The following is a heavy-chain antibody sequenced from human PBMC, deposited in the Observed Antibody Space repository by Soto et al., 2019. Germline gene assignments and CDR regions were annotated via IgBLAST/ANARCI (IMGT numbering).Heavy chain of an antibody. CDR2: ISSSGSYT. Sequence: GGSLRLSCAASGFTFSDYYMIWIRQASGKGLKWVSYISSSGSYTNYADSVKGRFTISRDNAKNSLYLQMNSLRADDTAVYYCARVRALAADGMDVWGQGTTVTVSS. D-gene: IGHD6-19*01. V-gene: IGHV3-11*05. CDR3: ARVRALAADGMDV. J-gene: IGHJ6*02. CDR1: GFTFSDYY.